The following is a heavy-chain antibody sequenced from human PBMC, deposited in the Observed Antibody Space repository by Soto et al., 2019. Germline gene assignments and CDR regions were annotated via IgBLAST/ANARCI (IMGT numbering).Heavy chain of an antibody. V-gene: IGHV1-69*12. D-gene: IGHD2-15*01. CDR3: ATSDLRYCSGGSCYSYFDY. J-gene: IGHJ4*02. Sequence: QVQLVQSGAEVKKPGSSVKVSCKASGGTFSSDAISWVRQAPGQGLEWMGGIIPIFGTANYAQKFQGRVTITADESTSTAYMELSSLRSEDTAVYYCATSDLRYCSGGSCYSYFDYWGQGTLVTVSS. CDR2: IIPIFGTA. CDR1: GGTFSSDA.